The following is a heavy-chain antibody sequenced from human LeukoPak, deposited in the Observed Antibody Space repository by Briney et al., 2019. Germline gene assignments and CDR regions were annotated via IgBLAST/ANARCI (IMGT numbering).Heavy chain of an antibody. V-gene: IGHV4-34*01. CDR2: INHSGST. J-gene: IGHJ4*02. Sequence: SETLSLTCAVYGGSFSGYYWSWIRQPPGKGLEWIGEINHSGSTNYNPSLKSRVTISVDTSKNQFSLKLSSVTAADTVVYYCARGYSSSWYAFDYWGQGTLVTVSS. CDR3: ARGYSSSWYAFDY. D-gene: IGHD6-13*01. CDR1: GGSFSGYY.